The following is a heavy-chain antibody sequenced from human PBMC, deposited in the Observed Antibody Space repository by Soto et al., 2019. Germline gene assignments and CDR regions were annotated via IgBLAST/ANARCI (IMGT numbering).Heavy chain of an antibody. J-gene: IGHJ6*02. CDR3: ARVCGGDCHYGMDV. CDR1: GGSISSGGYY. D-gene: IGHD2-21*02. V-gene: IGHV4-31*03. Sequence: SETLSHTCTVSGGSISSGGYYWSWIRKHPGKGLEWIGYIYYSGSTYYNPSLKSRVTISVDTSKNQFSLKLSSVTAADTAVYYCARVCGGDCHYGMDVWGQGTTVTVSS. CDR2: IYYSGST.